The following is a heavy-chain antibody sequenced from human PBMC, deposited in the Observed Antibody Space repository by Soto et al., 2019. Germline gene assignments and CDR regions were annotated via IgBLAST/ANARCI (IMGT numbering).Heavy chain of an antibody. Sequence: GGSLRLSCVASGFTFSSYAMSWVRQAPGKGLEWVSAISGSGGSTYYADSVKGRFTISRDNSKNTLYLQMNSLRAEDTAVYYCAKDHWDCTNGVCYAFDIWGQGTMVTVSS. CDR1: GFTFSSYA. V-gene: IGHV3-23*01. D-gene: IGHD2-8*01. CDR2: ISGSGGST. CDR3: AKDHWDCTNGVCYAFDI. J-gene: IGHJ3*02.